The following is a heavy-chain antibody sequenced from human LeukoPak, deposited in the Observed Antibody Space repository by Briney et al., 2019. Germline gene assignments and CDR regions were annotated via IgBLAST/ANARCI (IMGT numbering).Heavy chain of an antibody. J-gene: IGHJ2*01. Sequence: ASVKVSCKASGYTFTNYYMHWVRQAPGQGLEWMGIINPYVGSTSYAQKFQGRVTMTRDTSTSTVYMDLSSLRSEDTAVYYCARDPRLSSGYSTGILWYFDVWGRGTLVTVSS. CDR3: ARDPRLSSGYSTGILWYFDV. V-gene: IGHV1-46*01. CDR2: INPYVGST. D-gene: IGHD3-22*01. CDR1: GYTFTNYY.